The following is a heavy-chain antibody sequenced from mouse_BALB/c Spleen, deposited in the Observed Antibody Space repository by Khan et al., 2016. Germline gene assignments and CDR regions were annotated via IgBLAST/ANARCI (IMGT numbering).Heavy chain of an antibody. CDR3: ARDRYGNHYYAMGY. D-gene: IGHD2-1*01. CDR2: ISDGGTYT. CDR1: GFTFSVYY. Sequence: EVELVESGGGLVKPGGSLRLSCAASGFTFSVYYMYWVRQTPEKRLEWVATISDGGTYTYYPDSVKGRFTISRDNAKNILYLQMSSLKSEDTAMYYCARDRYGNHYYAMGYWGQGTSVTVSS. J-gene: IGHJ4*01. V-gene: IGHV5-4*02.